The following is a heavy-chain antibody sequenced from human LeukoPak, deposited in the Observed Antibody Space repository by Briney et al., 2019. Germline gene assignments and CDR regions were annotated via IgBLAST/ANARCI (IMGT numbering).Heavy chain of an antibody. V-gene: IGHV3-30-3*01. J-gene: IGHJ4*02. CDR2: ISYDGSNK. D-gene: IGHD5-24*01. CDR3: ARDRGRDGYNLAY. Sequence: GGSLRFSCAASGFTFSSYARHWVRQAPGKGLEWAAVISYDGSNKYYADSVKGRFTISRDNSKNTLYLQMSSLRAEDTAVYYCARDRGRDGYNLAYWGQGTLVTASS. CDR1: GFTFSSYA.